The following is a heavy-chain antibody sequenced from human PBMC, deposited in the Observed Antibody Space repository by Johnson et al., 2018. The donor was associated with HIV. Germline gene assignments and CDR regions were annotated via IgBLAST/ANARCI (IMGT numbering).Heavy chain of an antibody. J-gene: IGHJ3*02. CDR3: TTAIVIDAFDI. D-gene: IGHD3-16*02. V-gene: IGHV3-30*03. Sequence: QVQLVESGGGLVKPGGSLRLSCAASGFTFSNAWMNWVRQAPAKGLEWVAVISYDGSDKYYAASVKGRFTISRDSSKNTLYLQMNSLTTEDTAVYYCTTAIVIDAFDIWGQGTMVTVSS. CDR2: ISYDGSDK. CDR1: GFTFSNAW.